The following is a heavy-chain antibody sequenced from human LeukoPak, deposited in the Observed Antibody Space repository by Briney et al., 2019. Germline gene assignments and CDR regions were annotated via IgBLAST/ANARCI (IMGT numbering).Heavy chain of an antibody. Sequence: PGGSLRLSCAASGFTFSSYAMSWVRQAPGKGLEWVSAISGSGGSTYYADSVKGRFTISRDNSKNTLYLQMNSLRAEDSAVYYCAKVRLRDFWIDYWGQGTLVTVSS. V-gene: IGHV3-23*01. CDR1: GFTFSSYA. CDR3: AKVRLRDFWIDY. CDR2: ISGSGGST. J-gene: IGHJ4*02. D-gene: IGHD3-3*01.